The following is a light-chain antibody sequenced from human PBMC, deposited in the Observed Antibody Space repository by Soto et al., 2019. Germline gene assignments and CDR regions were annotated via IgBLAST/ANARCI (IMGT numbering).Light chain of an antibody. J-gene: IGKJ5*01. CDR1: QSVRSN. Sequence: EIVMTQSPATLSVYTGERATVSCRASQSVRSNLAWYQQKPGQAPRLLIYGASTRATGIPARFSGSGSGTEFTLTISSLQSEDFAVYYCQQYHNWPPITFGQGTRLEIK. CDR2: GAS. CDR3: QQYHNWPPIT. V-gene: IGKV3-15*01.